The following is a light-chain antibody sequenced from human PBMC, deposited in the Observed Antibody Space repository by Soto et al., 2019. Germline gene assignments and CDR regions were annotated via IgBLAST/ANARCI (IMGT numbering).Light chain of an antibody. CDR2: DID. CDR1: SSNVGGYNY. Sequence: QSVLTQPASVSGSPGQSIAISCTGTSSNVGGYNYVAWYQQHPGEVPKLLIYDIDNRPSGVSSRFSGSRSGNTASLTISGLHADDEADYYCTSDTSDTTLFGGGTKVTVL. J-gene: IGLJ2*01. V-gene: IGLV2-14*03. CDR3: TSDTSDTTL.